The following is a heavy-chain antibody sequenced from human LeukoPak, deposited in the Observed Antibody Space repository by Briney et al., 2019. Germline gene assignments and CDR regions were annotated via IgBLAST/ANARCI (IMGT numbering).Heavy chain of an antibody. Sequence: ASVKVSCKASGFTFTNYAMQWVRQAPGQRLEWMGWINAGNGHTRYSQRFQGRVTITRDTSATTVYMEVTSLRSEDTAVYYCARGIWSRTVSSYYFDYWGQGTLVTVSS. V-gene: IGHV1-3*01. CDR2: INAGNGHT. J-gene: IGHJ4*02. CDR3: ARGIWSRTVSSYYFDY. D-gene: IGHD3-3*01. CDR1: GFTFTNYA.